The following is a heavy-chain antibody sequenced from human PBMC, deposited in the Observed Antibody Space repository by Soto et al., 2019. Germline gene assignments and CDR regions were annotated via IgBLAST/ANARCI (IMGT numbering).Heavy chain of an antibody. CDR2: ISLYNGNT. CDR3: AIYHLELFRFDY. J-gene: IGHJ4*02. D-gene: IGHD2-2*01. CDR1: DFSFTSHG. V-gene: IGHV1-18*04. Sequence: QIQLVQSGPEVKKPGASMKVSCKAYDFSFTSHGISWVRQAPGQGLEWMGWISLYNGNTNYAQQFQGRVTMTTDTSTSTAYMELRSLRSDATAMYFCAIYHLELFRFDYWGQGTLVTVSS.